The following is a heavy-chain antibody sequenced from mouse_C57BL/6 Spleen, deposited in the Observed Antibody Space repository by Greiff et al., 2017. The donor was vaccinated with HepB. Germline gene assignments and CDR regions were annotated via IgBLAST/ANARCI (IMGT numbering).Heavy chain of an antibody. CDR3: ARLDLYDGSSYECFDF. D-gene: IGHD1-1*01. Sequence: EVQLQQSGPELVKPGASVKISCKASGYSFTGYYMNWVKQSPDKSLEWIGEINPSTGGTTYNQKFKAKATLTVDKSSSTAYMQRKSLTSEDSAVYDCARLDLYDGSSYECFDFWGTGTTVTVSS. CDR1: GYSFTGYY. CDR2: INPSTGGT. V-gene: IGHV1-42*01. J-gene: IGHJ1*03.